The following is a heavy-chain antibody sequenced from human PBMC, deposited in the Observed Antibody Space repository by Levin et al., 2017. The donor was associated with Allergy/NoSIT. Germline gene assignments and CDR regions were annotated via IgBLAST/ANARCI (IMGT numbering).Heavy chain of an antibody. D-gene: IGHD6-19*01. V-gene: IGHV3-7*01. CDR1: GFTFSSYW. CDR2: IKQDGSEK. Sequence: ETLSLTCAASGFTFSSYWMSWVRQAPGKGLEWVANIKQDGSEKYYVDSVKGRFTISRDNAKNSLYLQMNSLRAEDTAVYYCARDFVHPLGSSDVYWGQGTLVTVSS. J-gene: IGHJ4*02. CDR3: ARDFVHPLGSSDVY.